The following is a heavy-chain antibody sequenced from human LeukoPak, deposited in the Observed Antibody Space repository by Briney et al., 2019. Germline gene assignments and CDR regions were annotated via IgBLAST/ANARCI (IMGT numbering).Heavy chain of an antibody. J-gene: IGHJ5*02. CDR3: AKDSRRGDIVVDNWFDP. V-gene: IGHV3-33*06. CDR1: GFTFSSYG. D-gene: IGHD2-2*01. Sequence: QPGRSLRLSCAASGFTFSSYGMHWVRQAPGKGLEWVAVIWYDGSNKYYADSVKGRFTISRDNSKNTLYLQMNSLRAEDTAVYYCAKDSRRGDIVVDNWFDPWGQGTLVTVSS. CDR2: IWYDGSNK.